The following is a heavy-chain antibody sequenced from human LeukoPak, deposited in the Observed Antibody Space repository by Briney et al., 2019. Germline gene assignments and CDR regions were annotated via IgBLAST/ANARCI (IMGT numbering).Heavy chain of an antibody. D-gene: IGHD2-2*01. CDR2: MNLNGGNT. Sequence: GAPVRLSCKPSGYTFTSYDINWVRQATGPGLEWMGWMNLNGGNTGDAHTSKGRLTMTSHTSISTAYMEMSSLRSEDTAVYYCARGAPMPYCSSTSCYAANYYYYMDVWGKGTTVTVSS. V-gene: IGHV1-8*01. J-gene: IGHJ6*03. CDR1: GYTFTSYD. CDR3: ARGAPMPYCSSTSCYAANYYYYMDV.